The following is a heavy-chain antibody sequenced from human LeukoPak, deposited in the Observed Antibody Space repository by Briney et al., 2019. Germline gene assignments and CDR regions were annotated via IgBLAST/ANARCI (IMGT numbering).Heavy chain of an antibody. V-gene: IGHV1-69*05. D-gene: IGHD6-19*01. Sequence: SVKVSCKASGGTFSSYAISWVRQAPGQGLEWMGGIIPIFGTANYAQKFQGRVTITTDESTSTAYMELSSLRSDDTAVYYCVRDSSGWYFDWGQGTLVTVSS. CDR2: IIPIFGTA. CDR1: GGTFSSYA. CDR3: VRDSSGWYFD. J-gene: IGHJ4*02.